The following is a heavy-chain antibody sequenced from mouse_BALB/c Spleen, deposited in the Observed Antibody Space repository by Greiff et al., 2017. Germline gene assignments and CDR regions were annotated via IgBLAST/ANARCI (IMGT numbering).Heavy chain of an antibody. CDR1: GYTFTSYW. V-gene: IGHV1-87*01. CDR2: IYPGDGDT. CDR3: ARFGYDEEDYFDY. J-gene: IGHJ2*01. D-gene: IGHD2-2*01. Sequence: VKLMESGAELARPGASVKLSCKASGYTFTSYWMQWVKQRPGQGLEWIGAIYPGDGDTRYTQKFKGKATLTADKSSSTAYMQLSSLASEDSAVYYCARFGYDEEDYFDYWGQGTTLTVSS.